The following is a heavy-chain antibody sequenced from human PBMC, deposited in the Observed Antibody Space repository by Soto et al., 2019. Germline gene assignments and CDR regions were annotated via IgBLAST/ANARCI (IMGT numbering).Heavy chain of an antibody. V-gene: IGHV6-1*01. J-gene: IGHJ6*02. CDR1: GDSVSSNSSA. Sequence: SQTLSLTFAISGDSVSSNSSAWNWIRQSPSRVLEWLGRTYYRSKWYNDYAVSVKSRITINTDTSKNQFSLQLNSVTPEDTAVYYCARVTRLIIGGTYYYYGMDVWGQGTTVTV. CDR3: ARVTRLIIGGTYYYYGMDV. D-gene: IGHD1-1*01. CDR2: TYYRSKWYN.